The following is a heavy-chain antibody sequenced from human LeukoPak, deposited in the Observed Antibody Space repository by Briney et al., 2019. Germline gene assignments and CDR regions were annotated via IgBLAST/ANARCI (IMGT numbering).Heavy chain of an antibody. J-gene: IGHJ5*02. Sequence: ASVKVSCKASGYTFTSYGINWVRQAPGQGLEWMGWISVYNGNTNYAQNLQGRVTMTTDTSTTTAYMELRSLRSDDTAVYYCARVGPNWGSDWFDPWGQGTLVTVSS. D-gene: IGHD7-27*01. CDR3: ARVGPNWGSDWFDP. V-gene: IGHV1-18*01. CDR1: GYTFTSYG. CDR2: ISVYNGNT.